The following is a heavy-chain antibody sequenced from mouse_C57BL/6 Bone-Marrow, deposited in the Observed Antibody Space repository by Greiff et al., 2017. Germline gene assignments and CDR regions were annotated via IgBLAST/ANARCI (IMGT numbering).Heavy chain of an antibody. CDR3: TSPDY. J-gene: IGHJ2*01. CDR1: GYTFTDYE. V-gene: IGHV1-15*01. Sequence: VQLQQSGAELVRPGASVTLSCKASGYTFTDYEMHWVKQTPVHGLEWIGAIDPETGGTAYNQKFKGKDTLTVDKSSSTAYMELRSLTSEDSAVYYCTSPDYWGQGTTLTVSS. CDR2: IDPETGGT.